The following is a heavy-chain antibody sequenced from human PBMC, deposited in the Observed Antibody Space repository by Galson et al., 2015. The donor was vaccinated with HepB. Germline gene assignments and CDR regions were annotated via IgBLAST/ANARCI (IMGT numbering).Heavy chain of an antibody. CDR2: IYYSGST. J-gene: IGHJ4*02. Sequence: LTCTVSGGSISSRSYYWGWIRQPPGKGLEWIGSIYYSGSTYYNPSLKSRVTISVDTSKNQFSLKLSSVTAADTAVYYCARVSVNYGDYKGVYWGQGTLVTVSS. CDR3: ARVSVNYGDYKGVY. CDR1: GGSISSRSYY. V-gene: IGHV4-39*01. D-gene: IGHD4-17*01.